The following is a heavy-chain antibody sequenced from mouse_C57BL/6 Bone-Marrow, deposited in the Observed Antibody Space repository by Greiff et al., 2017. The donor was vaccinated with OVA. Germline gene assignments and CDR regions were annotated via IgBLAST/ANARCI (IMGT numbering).Heavy chain of an antibody. Sequence: EVKLVESEGGLVQPGSSMKLSCTASGFTFSDYYMDWVRQVPEKGLEWVANINYDGSGTNYMDSLKSSFIISRDNAKNILYLQMSSLKSEDTATYYCARREDGNYGYFDYWGQGPTLTVSS. J-gene: IGHJ2*01. CDR1: GFTFSDYY. D-gene: IGHD2-1*01. V-gene: IGHV5-16*01. CDR2: INYDGSGT. CDR3: ARREDGNYGYFDY.